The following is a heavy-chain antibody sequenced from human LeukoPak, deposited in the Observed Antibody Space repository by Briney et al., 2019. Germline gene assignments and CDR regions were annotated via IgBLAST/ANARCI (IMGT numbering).Heavy chain of an antibody. CDR1: GFTFSSYG. V-gene: IGHV3-30*02. D-gene: IGHD2-15*01. Sequence: GGSLRLSCAASGFTFSSYGMHWVRQAPGKGLEWVAFIRYDGSNKYYADSVKGRFTISRDNSKNTLYLQMNSLRAEDTAVYYCAREHDSCSGGSCYTAYFDYWGQGTLVTVSS. J-gene: IGHJ4*02. CDR3: AREHDSCSGGSCYTAYFDY. CDR2: IRYDGSNK.